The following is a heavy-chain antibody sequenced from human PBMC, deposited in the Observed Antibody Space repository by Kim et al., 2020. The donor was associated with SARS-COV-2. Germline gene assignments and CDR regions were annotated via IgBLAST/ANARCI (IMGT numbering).Heavy chain of an antibody. V-gene: IGHV7-4-1*02. D-gene: IGHD1-1*01. CDR1: GYTFTSYA. CDR3: ARAYKDDEDYFDQ. Sequence: ASVKVSCKASGYTFTSYAMNWVRQAPGRGLEWMGWIDTKTGKPTYAQDFLGRFVFSLDTSVNTAYLQISSLKADDTAVYFCARAYKDDEDYFDQWGQGTLVTVSS. J-gene: IGHJ4*02. CDR2: IDTKTGKP.